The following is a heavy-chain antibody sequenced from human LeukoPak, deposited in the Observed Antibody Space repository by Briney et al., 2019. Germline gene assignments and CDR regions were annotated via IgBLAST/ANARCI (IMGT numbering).Heavy chain of an antibody. D-gene: IGHD6-19*01. J-gene: IGHJ4*02. CDR2: ISGSGGST. CDR3: AKRGLAVAGTIDY. Sequence: PGGSLRLSCAASGFTFSSYSINWVRQAPGKGLEWVSAISGSGGSTYYADSVKGRFTISRDNSKNTLYLQMNSLRAEDTAVYYCAKRGLAVAGTIDYWGQGTLVTVSS. CDR1: GFTFSSYS. V-gene: IGHV3-23*01.